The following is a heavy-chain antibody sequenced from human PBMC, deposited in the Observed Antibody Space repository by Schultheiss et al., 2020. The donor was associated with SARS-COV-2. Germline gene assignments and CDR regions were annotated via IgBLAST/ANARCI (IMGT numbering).Heavy chain of an antibody. CDR1: GGSFSDYY. J-gene: IGHJ3*02. CDR2: IYYSGST. V-gene: IGHV4-31*11. Sequence: SQTLSLTCAVYGGSFSDYYMSWIRQHPGKGLEWLGYIYYSGSTYYSPSLKSRVTISVDTSKNQFSLKLSSVTAADTAVYYCARDGLWGTVTTIDAFDIWGQGTMVTVSS. CDR3: ARDGLWGTVTTIDAFDI. D-gene: IGHD4-17*01.